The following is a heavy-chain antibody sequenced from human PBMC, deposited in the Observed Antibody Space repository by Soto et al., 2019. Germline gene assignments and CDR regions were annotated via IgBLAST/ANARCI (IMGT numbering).Heavy chain of an antibody. V-gene: IGHV3-30-3*01. CDR1: GFTFSSYA. D-gene: IGHD5-18*01. J-gene: IGHJ4*02. CDR3: ARGLGYSYGCFDY. Sequence: GGSLRLSCAASGFTFSSYAMHWVRQAPGKGLEWVALISDDGNNKYYADSVRGRFTISRDNSKNTLYLQMNSLRAEDTAVYYCARGLGYSYGCFDYWGQGTLVTVSS. CDR2: ISDDGNNK.